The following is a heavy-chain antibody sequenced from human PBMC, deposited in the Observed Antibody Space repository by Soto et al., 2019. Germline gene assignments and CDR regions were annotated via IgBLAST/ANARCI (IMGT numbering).Heavy chain of an antibody. J-gene: IGHJ6*02. CDR3: ARDPLYCSSTSCYAWGRNYYYYGMDV. D-gene: IGHD2-2*01. CDR1: GYPFTSYA. Sequence: ASVKVSCKASGYPFTSYAMHWVRQAPGQRLEWMGWINAGNGNTKYSQKFQGRVTITRDTSASTAYMELSSLRSEDTAVYYCARDPLYCSSTSCYAWGRNYYYYGMDVWGQGTTVTVSS. V-gene: IGHV1-3*01. CDR2: INAGNGNT.